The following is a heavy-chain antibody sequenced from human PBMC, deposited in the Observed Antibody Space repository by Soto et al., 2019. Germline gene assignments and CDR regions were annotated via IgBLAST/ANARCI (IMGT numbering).Heavy chain of an antibody. D-gene: IGHD3-3*01. CDR2: NT. CDR3: ATDLWSGNTEWSVDP. V-gene: IGHV1-18*04. J-gene: IGHJ5*02. Sequence: ASVKVSCKTSGYTFANYAVTWVLQAPGQGLEWVGCNTDYAQKFQGTVTMTSDTSTSTAYLELRSLTSDDTAVYYCATDLWSGNTEWSVDPWGQGTLVTVSS. CDR1: GYTFANYA.